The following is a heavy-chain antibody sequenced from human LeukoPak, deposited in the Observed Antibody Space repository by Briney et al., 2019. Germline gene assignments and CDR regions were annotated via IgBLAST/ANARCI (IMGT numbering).Heavy chain of an antibody. CDR2: ISGSGGTT. V-gene: IGHV3-23*01. D-gene: IGHD1-1*01. Sequence: PGGSLRLSCAASGFIFSNHAMSWVRQAPGKGLEWVSAISGSGGTTYYADSVKGRFTISRDNSKTTVYLQMSSLRVEDTAVYYCAHPRVLIPLWGQGTLVTVSS. CDR3: AHPRVLIPL. CDR1: GFIFSNHA. J-gene: IGHJ4*02.